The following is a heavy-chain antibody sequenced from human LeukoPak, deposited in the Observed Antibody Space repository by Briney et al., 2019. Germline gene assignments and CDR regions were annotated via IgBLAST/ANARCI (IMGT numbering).Heavy chain of an antibody. J-gene: IGHJ4*02. CDR1: GFTFINYA. Sequence: GGSLRLSCEASGFTFINYALHWVRQAPGRGLEWVAIISYEGGTNKYYADSVKGRFTISRDNSKNTLYLQMNSLRAEDTAVYYCAKDRRIQLWLGFDYWGQGTLVTVSS. CDR3: AKDRRIQLWLGFDY. V-gene: IGHV3-30-3*01. CDR2: ISYEGGTNK. D-gene: IGHD5-18*01.